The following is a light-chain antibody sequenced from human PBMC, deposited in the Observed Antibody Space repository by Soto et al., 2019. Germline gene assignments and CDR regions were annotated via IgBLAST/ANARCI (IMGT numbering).Light chain of an antibody. CDR3: QQRGRWLT. CDR2: DAS. J-gene: IGKJ4*01. V-gene: IGKV3-11*01. CDR1: QSVGSY. Sequence: EIVLTQFPATLSLSPGQRAALSCRASQSVGSYLAWYQQKPGQAPRLLIYDASHRATGIPARFSGSGSGTDFTLTISSLEPEDFAVYFCQQRGRWLTFGGGTKVEIK.